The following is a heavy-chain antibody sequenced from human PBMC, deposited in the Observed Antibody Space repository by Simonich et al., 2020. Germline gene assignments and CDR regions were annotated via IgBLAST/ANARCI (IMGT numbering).Heavy chain of an antibody. CDR3: ARSLGYYYYYYGMDV. CDR2: IYYSRST. J-gene: IGHJ6*02. CDR1: GGSISSYY. V-gene: IGHV4-59*08. Sequence: QVQLQESGPGLVKPSETLSLTCTVSGGSISSYYWSWIRQPPGKGLEWIGYIYYSRSTNYNPSLKSRVTISVDTSKNQFSLKLSSVTAADTAVYYCARSLGYYYYYYGMDVWGQGTTVTVSS. D-gene: IGHD1-26*01.